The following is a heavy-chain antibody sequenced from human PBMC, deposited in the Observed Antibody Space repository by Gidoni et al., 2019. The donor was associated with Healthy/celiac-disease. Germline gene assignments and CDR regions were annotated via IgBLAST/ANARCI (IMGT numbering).Heavy chain of an antibody. CDR1: GGSISSYY. CDR3: ARNLQGYGIDY. Sequence: QVQLQESGPGLVKPSETLSLTCTVPGGSISSYYWSWIRQPPGKGLEWIGYIYYSGSTNYNPSLKSRVTISVDTSKNQFSLKLSSVTAADTAVYYCARNLQGYGIDYWGQGTLVTVSS. CDR2: IYYSGST. D-gene: IGHD5-12*01. J-gene: IGHJ4*02. V-gene: IGHV4-59*01.